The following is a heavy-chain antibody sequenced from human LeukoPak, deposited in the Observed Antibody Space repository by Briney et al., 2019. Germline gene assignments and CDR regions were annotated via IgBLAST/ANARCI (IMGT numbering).Heavy chain of an antibody. D-gene: IGHD6-19*01. CDR3: AKDGGSGWDFDY. CDR1: GFTFSSYG. CDR2: ISYDGSSK. Sequence: GGSLRLSCAASGFTFSSYGMHWVRQAPGKGLEWVAVISYDGSSKYYADSVKGRFTISRDNSKNTLYLQMNSLRAEDTAVYYCAKDGGSGWDFDYWGQGTLVTVSS. J-gene: IGHJ4*02. V-gene: IGHV3-30*18.